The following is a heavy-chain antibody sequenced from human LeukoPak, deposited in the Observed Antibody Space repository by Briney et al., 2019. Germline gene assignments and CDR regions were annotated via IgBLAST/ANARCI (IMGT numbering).Heavy chain of an antibody. CDR2: ISAYNGNT. J-gene: IGHJ4*02. CDR1: GYTFTSYG. Sequence: ASVKVSCKASGYTFTSYGISWVRQAPGQGLEWMGWISAYNGNTNYAQKLQGRVTMTTDTSTSTAFMELRSLRSDGTAVYYCARRLGYGYGYPFDYWGQGTLVTVSS. V-gene: IGHV1-18*01. CDR3: ARRLGYGYGYPFDY. D-gene: IGHD5-18*01.